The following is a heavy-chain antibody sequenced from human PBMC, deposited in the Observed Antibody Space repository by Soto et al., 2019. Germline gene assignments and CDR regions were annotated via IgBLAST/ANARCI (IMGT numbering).Heavy chain of an antibody. V-gene: IGHV3-48*01. D-gene: IGHD2-2*01. J-gene: IGHJ4*02. Sequence: EVQLVESGGGLVQPGGSLRLSCAASGFTFSTYAMTWVRQAPGKGPEWISYISASNATIYYADSVKGRFTISRDSAKNSLYLQMNRLSAEDTAVYYCVRVISTYESFDFWGQGTLVTVSS. CDR1: GFTFSTYA. CDR3: VRVISTYESFDF. CDR2: ISASNATI.